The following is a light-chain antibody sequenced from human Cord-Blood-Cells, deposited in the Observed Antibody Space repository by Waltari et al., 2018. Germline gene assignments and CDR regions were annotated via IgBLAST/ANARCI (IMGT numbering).Light chain of an antibody. CDR3: QQYYSTPT. V-gene: IGKV4-1*01. J-gene: IGKJ1*01. CDR1: QSVLYSSNNKNY. Sequence: DIVMTQSPDSLAASLGERDTINCKSSQSVLYSSNNKNYLAWYQQKPGQPPKLLIYWASTRESGVPDRFSGSGSGTDFTLTISSLQAEDVAVYYCQQYYSTPTFGQGTKVEIK. CDR2: WAS.